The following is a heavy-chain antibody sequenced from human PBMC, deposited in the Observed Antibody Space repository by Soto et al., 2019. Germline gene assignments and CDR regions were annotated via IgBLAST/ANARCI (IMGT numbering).Heavy chain of an antibody. CDR2: INAGNGNT. CDR3: ARAVSPTYYFDY. V-gene: IGHV1-3*01. Sequence: GASVKVSCKASGYTFTSYAMHWVRQAPGQRLEWMGWINAGNGNTKYSQKFQGRVTITRDTSASTAYMELSSLRSEDTAVYYCARAVSPTYYFDYWGQGTLVTVSS. J-gene: IGHJ4*02. CDR1: GYTFTSYA.